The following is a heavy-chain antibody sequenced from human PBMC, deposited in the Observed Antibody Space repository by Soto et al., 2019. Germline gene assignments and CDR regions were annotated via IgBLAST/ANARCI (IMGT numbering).Heavy chain of an antibody. CDR3: ARALTYYDRKGLFDP. D-gene: IGHD3-3*01. V-gene: IGHV3-23*01. CDR1: GFPLGTHA. J-gene: IGHJ5*01. CDR2: ISGTGAKT. Sequence: PGGSLRLSCSAYGFPLGTHAMGWVRQAPETGLEWVSSISGTGAKTYYSNAVTGRFTISRDNSKNTLHLQLQNLRAEDTAIYYCARALTYYDRKGLFDPWGQGSLVTVSS.